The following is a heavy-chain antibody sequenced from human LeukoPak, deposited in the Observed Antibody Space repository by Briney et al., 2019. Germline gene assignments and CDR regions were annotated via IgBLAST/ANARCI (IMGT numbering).Heavy chain of an antibody. J-gene: IGHJ4*02. D-gene: IGHD1-26*01. Sequence: SETLSLTCTVPRGSISSYYWSWIRPPAGKGLEWIGRIYTSGSTNYNPSLKSRVTMSVDTSKNQFSLKLSSVTAADTAVYYCARDWSGSYYGYFDYWGQGTLVTVSS. CDR1: RGSISSYY. CDR2: IYTSGST. V-gene: IGHV4-4*07. CDR3: ARDWSGSYYGYFDY.